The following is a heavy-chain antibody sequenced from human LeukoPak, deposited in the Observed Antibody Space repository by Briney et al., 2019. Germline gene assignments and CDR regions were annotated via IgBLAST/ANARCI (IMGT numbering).Heavy chain of an antibody. J-gene: IGHJ3*02. CDR1: GFTFSSYW. CDR2: IKQDGSEK. D-gene: IGHD3-22*01. V-gene: IGHV3-7*01. CDR3: ARADSSGYYRNDAFDI. Sequence: GGSLRLSCAASGFTFSSYWMSWVRQAPGKGLEWVANIKQDGSEKYYVDSVKGRFTISRDNAKNSLYLQMNSLRAEDTAVYYCARADSSGYYRNDAFDIWGQGTMVTVSS.